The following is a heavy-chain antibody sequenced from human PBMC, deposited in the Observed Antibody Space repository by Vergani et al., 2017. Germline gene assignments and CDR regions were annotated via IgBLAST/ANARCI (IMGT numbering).Heavy chain of an antibody. CDR3: SRVDTQVPATSHFYYMDV. Sequence: QLQLQESGPGLVKPSETLSLTCTVSGGSISSSSYYWGWIRQPPGKGLEWIGSIYYSGSTNYNPSLKSRVTISVDTSKNQFSLKLSSVTAADTAVYYCSRVDTQVPATSHFYYMDVWGKGTTVVVSS. CDR1: GGSISSSSYY. D-gene: IGHD6-25*01. V-gene: IGHV4-39*07. CDR2: IYYSGST. J-gene: IGHJ6*03.